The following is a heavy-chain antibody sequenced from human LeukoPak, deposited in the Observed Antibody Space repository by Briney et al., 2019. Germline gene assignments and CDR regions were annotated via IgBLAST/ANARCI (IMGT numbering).Heavy chain of an antibody. V-gene: IGHV1-69*05. D-gene: IGHD5-24*01. CDR1: GGTFSSYA. Sequence: SVKVSCKASGGTFSSYAISWVRQAPGQGLEWMGGIIPIFGTANYAQKFQGRVTITTDESTSTAYMELSSLRSEDTAVYYCARGLRDGYSLDAFDIWGQGTMVTVSS. J-gene: IGHJ3*02. CDR3: ARGLRDGYSLDAFDI. CDR2: IIPIFGTA.